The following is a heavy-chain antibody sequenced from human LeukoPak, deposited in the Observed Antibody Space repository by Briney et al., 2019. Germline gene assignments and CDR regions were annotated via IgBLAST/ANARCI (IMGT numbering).Heavy chain of an antibody. CDR1: GFTFSSYS. CDR2: ISSSSSYI. J-gene: IGHJ4*02. Sequence: GGSLRLSCAASGFTFSSYSMNWVRQAPGKGLEWVSSISSSSSYIYYADSVKGRFTISRGNAKNSLYLQMNSLRAEDTAVYYCAYSGYDYYYFDYWGQGTLVTVSS. CDR3: AYSGYDYYYFDY. D-gene: IGHD5-12*01. V-gene: IGHV3-21*01.